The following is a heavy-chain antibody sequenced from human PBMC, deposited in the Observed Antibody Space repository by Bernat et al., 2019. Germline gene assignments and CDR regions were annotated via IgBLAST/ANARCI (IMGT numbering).Heavy chain of an antibody. D-gene: IGHD4-17*01. CDR1: GGSISSSNYY. CDR2: IYYSGST. CDR3: ARRPDYGDNRRTPGAFDI. Sequence: QLQLQESGPGLVKPSETLSLTCTVSGGSISSSNYYWGWIRQPPGKGLEWIGNIYYSGSTYYNPSLKSRVTISVDTSKKQISLKLSTVTAADTAVYYCARRPDYGDNRRTPGAFDIWGQGTVVTVSS. J-gene: IGHJ3*02. V-gene: IGHV4-39*01.